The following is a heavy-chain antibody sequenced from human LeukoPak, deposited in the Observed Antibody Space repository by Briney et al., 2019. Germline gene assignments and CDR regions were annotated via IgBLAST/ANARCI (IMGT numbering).Heavy chain of an antibody. CDR2: IYYSGST. CDR3: AIGGQYYYYGMDV. CDR1: GGSISRYY. Sequence: SETLSLTCTVSGGSISRYYWSWIRQPPGKGLEWIGYIYYSGSTNYNPSLKSRVTISVDTSKNQFSLKLSSVTAADTAVYYCAIGGQYYYYGMDVWGQGTTVTVSS. D-gene: IGHD3-16*01. J-gene: IGHJ6*02. V-gene: IGHV4-59*01.